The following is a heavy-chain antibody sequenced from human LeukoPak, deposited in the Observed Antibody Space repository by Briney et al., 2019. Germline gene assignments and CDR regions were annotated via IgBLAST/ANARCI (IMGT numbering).Heavy chain of an antibody. D-gene: IGHD2-8*01. Sequence: SVKVSCKASGGTFSSYAISWVRQAPGQGLEWMGRIIPIFGIANYAQKFQGRVTITAEKSTSTAYMELSSLRSEDTAVYYCARDGACGTNGVCYGSTWGQGTLVTVSS. CDR2: IIPIFGIA. CDR1: GGTFSSYA. J-gene: IGHJ4*02. V-gene: IGHV1-69*04. CDR3: ARDGACGTNGVCYGST.